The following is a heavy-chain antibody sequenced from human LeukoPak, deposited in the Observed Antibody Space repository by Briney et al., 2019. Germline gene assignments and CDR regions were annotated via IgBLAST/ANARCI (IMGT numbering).Heavy chain of an antibody. Sequence: ASVKVSCKASGYTFTGYYMHWVRQAPGQGLEWMGWIKPSSGGTNYAQKFQGRVTMTRDTSISTAYMELSRLRSDDTAVYYCARVTLVGYGSGSLYYYYGMDVWGQGTTVTVSS. CDR3: ARVTLVGYGSGSLYYYYGMDV. CDR1: GYTFTGYY. D-gene: IGHD3-10*01. V-gene: IGHV1-2*02. CDR2: IKPSSGGT. J-gene: IGHJ6*02.